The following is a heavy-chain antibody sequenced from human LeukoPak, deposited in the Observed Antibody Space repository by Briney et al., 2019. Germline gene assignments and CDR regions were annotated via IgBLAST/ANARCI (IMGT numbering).Heavy chain of an antibody. J-gene: IGHJ4*02. CDR2: ISYDGRSK. Sequence: GGSLRLSCVASGFTFGSYGMHWVRQAPGKGLEWLAVISYDGRSKYYADSVKGRFTISRDDSKNTVRLQMNSLRAEDTALYYCAKGGVATVDYLDYWGQGTLVTVSS. V-gene: IGHV3-30*18. D-gene: IGHD5-12*01. CDR1: GFTFGSYG. CDR3: AKGGVATVDYLDY.